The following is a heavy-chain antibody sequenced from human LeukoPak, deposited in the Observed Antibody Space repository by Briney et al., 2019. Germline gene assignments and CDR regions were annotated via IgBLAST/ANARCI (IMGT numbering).Heavy chain of an antibody. J-gene: IGHJ4*02. Sequence: GGSLRLSCAASGFTFSSYDIHWVRQPTGKGLEWVSTIGIAGDTYYPDSVRGRFTISREDAKTSSYLQMNSLRADDTAVYYCARGISVAGTLTYWGQGTLVTVSS. V-gene: IGHV3-13*01. D-gene: IGHD6-19*01. CDR2: IGIAGDT. CDR1: GFTFSSYD. CDR3: ARGISVAGTLTY.